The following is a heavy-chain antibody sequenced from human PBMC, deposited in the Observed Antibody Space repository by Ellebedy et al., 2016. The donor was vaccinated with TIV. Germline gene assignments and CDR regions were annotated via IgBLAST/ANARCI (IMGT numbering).Heavy chain of an antibody. Sequence: MPSETLSLTCAVYGGSFSGHQWSWIRQPPGRGLEWIGEINQSGSTNYNPSLKSPFAISVDTSKNQFSLRLSSVTAADTTMYYCARRGVGATYFDSWGQGTLVTVSS. D-gene: IGHD1-26*01. CDR3: ARRGVGATYFDS. CDR1: GGSFSGHQ. CDR2: INQSGST. V-gene: IGHV4-34*01. J-gene: IGHJ4*02.